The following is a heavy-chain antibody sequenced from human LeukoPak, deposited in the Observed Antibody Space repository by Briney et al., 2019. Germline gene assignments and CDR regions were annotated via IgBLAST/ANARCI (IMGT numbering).Heavy chain of an antibody. Sequence: AETLSLTCTVSGGSISNYYWSWVRQPPGKGVEWVGYIYYNGRTDYNPSLQPRVTISVDTSKNPFSLNLTSVTAADTAVYFCARGDYSDSQTFDPCGQGILVTVSS. CDR2: IYYNGRT. V-gene: IGHV4-59*01. CDR3: ARGDYSDSQTFDP. CDR1: GGSISNYY. D-gene: IGHD3-22*01. J-gene: IGHJ5*02.